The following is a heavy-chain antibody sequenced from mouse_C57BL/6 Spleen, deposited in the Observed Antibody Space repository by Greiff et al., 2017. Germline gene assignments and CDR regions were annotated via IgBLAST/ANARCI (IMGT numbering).Heavy chain of an antibody. J-gene: IGHJ3*01. CDR1: GYTFTSYW. V-gene: IGHV1-50*01. Sequence: QVQLKQPGAELVKPGASVKLSCKASGYTFTSYWMQWVKQRPGQGLEWIGEIDPSDSYTNYNQKFKGKATLTVDTSSSTAYMQLSSLTSEDSAVYYCARCYGSSSAWFAYWGQGTLVTVSA. D-gene: IGHD1-1*01. CDR3: ARCYGSSSAWFAY. CDR2: IDPSDSYT.